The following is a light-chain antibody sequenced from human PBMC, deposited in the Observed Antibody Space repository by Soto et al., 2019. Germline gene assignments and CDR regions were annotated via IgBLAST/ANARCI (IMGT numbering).Light chain of an antibody. V-gene: IGKV3-20*01. CDR1: QSVSSSY. CDR3: QQYGSSLYT. CDR2: DAS. J-gene: IGKJ2*01. Sequence: EIVLTQSTGTLSLSPGERATLSCRASQSVSSSYLAWYPQKPGQAPRLLIYDASSRATGIPDRFSGSGSGTDFTLTISTLEPEDFAVYYCQQYGSSLYTFGQGTKLEIK.